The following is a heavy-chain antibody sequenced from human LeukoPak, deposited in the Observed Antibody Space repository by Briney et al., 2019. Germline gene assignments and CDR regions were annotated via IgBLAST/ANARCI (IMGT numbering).Heavy chain of an antibody. CDR3: ARGSFSADAPLVLDYFHH. J-gene: IGHJ1*01. CDR2: INPNSGGT. CDR1: GYTFTGSY. D-gene: IGHD5-18*01. V-gene: IGHV1-2*02. Sequence: ASVKVSCKASGYTFTGSYMHWVRQAPGQGLEWMGWINPNSGGTNYAQKFQGRVTMTRDTSISTAYMELSKLRADDTAVYYCARGSFSADAPLVLDYFHHWGQGTLVTDSS.